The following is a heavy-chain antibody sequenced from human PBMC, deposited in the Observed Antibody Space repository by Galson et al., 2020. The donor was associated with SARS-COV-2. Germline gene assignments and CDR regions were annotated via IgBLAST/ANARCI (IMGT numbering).Heavy chain of an antibody. CDR3: ARGHQGVVPPPGLGLGHFYSYYCVDV. V-gene: IGHV4-34*04. CDR2: INSDGDT. D-gene: IGHD3-16*01. Sequence: SQTLSLTRAVHGGSFRGYTRTSIRQTPGKGLGCICEINSDGDTKHSTSLTSRATLPAATSRTQFSLKLTSVSAADTALYFCARGHQGVVPPPGLGLGHFYSYYCVDVWGKGTTVTVSS. CDR1: GGSFRGYT. J-gene: IGHJ6*03.